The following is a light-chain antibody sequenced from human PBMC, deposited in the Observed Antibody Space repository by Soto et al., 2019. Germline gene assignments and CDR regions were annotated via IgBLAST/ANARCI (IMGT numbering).Light chain of an antibody. Sequence: EIVLTQSPGTLSLSPGERATLSCRASQSVSSSYLAGYQQKPGQAPRLLIYGASSSATGIPDRFSGSGSGTDFTLTISRLEPEDFAVYYCQQYGSSPPMYTFGQGTKMEIK. V-gene: IGKV3-20*01. J-gene: IGKJ2*01. CDR1: QSVSSSY. CDR3: QQYGSSPPMYT. CDR2: GAS.